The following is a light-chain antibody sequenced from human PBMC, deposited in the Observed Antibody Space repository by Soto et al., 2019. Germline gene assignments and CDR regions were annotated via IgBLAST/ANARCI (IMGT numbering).Light chain of an antibody. CDR3: QQYSDLPMT. V-gene: IGKV3-20*01. CDR1: QSVASSY. Sequence: EIVFTQSPGTLSLSPGERVTLSCRASQSVASSYLAWYQQKPGQAPRLLIYGASRRATGIPDRFSGSASGTDFTLTISRLEPEDFAVYFCQQYSDLPMTFGQGTRLEIK. CDR2: GAS. J-gene: IGKJ5*01.